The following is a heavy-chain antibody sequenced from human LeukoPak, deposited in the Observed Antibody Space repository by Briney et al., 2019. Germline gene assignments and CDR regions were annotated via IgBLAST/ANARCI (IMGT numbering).Heavy chain of an antibody. V-gene: IGHV3-7*01. D-gene: IGHD3-10*01. CDR2: IKQDGSEK. CDR1: GFTFSSYW. J-gene: IGHJ6*02. Sequence: GGSLRLSCAASGFTFSSYWMSWVRQAPGKGLEWVANIKQDGSEKYYVDSVKGRFTISRDNAKNSLYLQMNSLRAEDTAVYCCARESYYGSGSYYNLADYYYGMDVWGQGTTVTVSS. CDR3: ARESYYGSGSYYNLADYYYGMDV.